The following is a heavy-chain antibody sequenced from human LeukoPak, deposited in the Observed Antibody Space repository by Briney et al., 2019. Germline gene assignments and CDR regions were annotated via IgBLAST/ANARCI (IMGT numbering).Heavy chain of an antibody. J-gene: IGHJ4*02. D-gene: IGHD6-13*01. V-gene: IGHV3-48*03. CDR2: ISSSGNTI. CDR3: ARSYSSSWHDGDY. Sequence: GSPRLSCVASGFTFSSYEMNWVRQAPGKGLEWVSCISSSGNTINYADSVKGRFTISRDNAKNSLYLQMNSLRAEDTAVYYCARSYSSSWHDGDYWGQGTLVTVSS. CDR1: GFTFSSYE.